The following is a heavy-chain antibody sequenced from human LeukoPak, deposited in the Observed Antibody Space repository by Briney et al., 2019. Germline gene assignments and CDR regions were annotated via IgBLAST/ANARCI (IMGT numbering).Heavy chain of an antibody. CDR2: IIPILGIA. CDR3: ARSTAAAGIDY. J-gene: IGHJ4*02. D-gene: IGHD6-13*01. CDR1: GGTFSSYA. Sequence: GSSVKVSAKASGGTFSSYAISGVRQAPGQGLGWMGRIIPILGIANYAQKFQGRVTITADKSTSTAYMELSSPRSEDTAVYYCARSTAAAGIDYWGQGTLVTVSS. V-gene: IGHV1-69*04.